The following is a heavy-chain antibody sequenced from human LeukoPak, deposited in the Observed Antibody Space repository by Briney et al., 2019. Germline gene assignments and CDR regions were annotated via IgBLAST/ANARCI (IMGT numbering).Heavy chain of an antibody. CDR3: ARGLAYYDSSGLDAFDI. D-gene: IGHD3-22*01. CDR2: INPNSGGT. V-gene: IGHV1-2*06. Sequence: EASVKVSCKASGYTFTAYYMHWVRQAPGQGLEWMGRINPNSGGTNYAQKFQGRVTMTRDTSISTAYMELSRLRSDDTAVYYCARGLAYYDSSGLDAFDIWGQGTMVTVSS. CDR1: GYTFTAYY. J-gene: IGHJ3*02.